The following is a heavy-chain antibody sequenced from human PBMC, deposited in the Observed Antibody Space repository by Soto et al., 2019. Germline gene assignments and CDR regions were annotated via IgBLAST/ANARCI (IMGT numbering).Heavy chain of an antibody. CDR1: GYTFTSYP. CDR3: AREGEVCGGRCGTYSWFDP. CDR2: LNVGNGAT. D-gene: IGHD2-21*01. Sequence: QVQLVQSGAEVKKPGASVKISCKASGYTFTSYPLHWVRQAPGQGLEWMGRLNVGNGATDYSQKFQGRVTFTRDTSARTAYMELSSITSEDTAVYFCAREGEVCGGRCGTYSWFDPWGQGTLVSVSS. J-gene: IGHJ5*02. V-gene: IGHV1-3*01.